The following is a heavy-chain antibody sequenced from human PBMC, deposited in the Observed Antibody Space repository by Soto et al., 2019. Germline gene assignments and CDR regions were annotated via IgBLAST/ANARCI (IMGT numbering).Heavy chain of an antibody. D-gene: IGHD3-10*01. CDR3: AREPYLPMARNDF. CDR2: IYYSGTT. J-gene: IGHJ4*02. CDR1: GGSISSADFF. V-gene: IGHV4-30-4*01. Sequence: PSETLSLTCTVSGGSISSADFFWTWLRQPPGKGLEWLGYIYYSGTTYYNPSLKGRLTISIDTSRNQFSLSLNSVTAADTAVYFCAREPYLPMARNDFWGQGAQVTVSS.